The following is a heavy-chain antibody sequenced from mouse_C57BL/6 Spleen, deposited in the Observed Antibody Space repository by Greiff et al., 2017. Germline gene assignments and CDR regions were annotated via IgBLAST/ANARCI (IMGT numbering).Heavy chain of an antibody. J-gene: IGHJ3*01. D-gene: IGHD4-1*01. CDR3: VRHNWDVGFAY. CDR1: GFSFNTYA. V-gene: IGHV10-1*01. CDR2: IRSKSNNYAT. Sequence: EVQLVESGGGLVQPKGSLKLSCAASGFSFNTYAMNWVRQAPGKGLEWVARIRSKSNNYATYYADSVKDRFTISRDDSESMLYLQMNNLKTEDTAMYYCVRHNWDVGFAYWGQGTLVTVSA.